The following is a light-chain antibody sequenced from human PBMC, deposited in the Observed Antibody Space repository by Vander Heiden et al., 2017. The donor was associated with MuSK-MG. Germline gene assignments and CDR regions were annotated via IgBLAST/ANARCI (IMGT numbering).Light chain of an antibody. CDR1: SADIRRHL. CDR2: DNN. CDR3: GAWDDNSNAMV. V-gene: IGLV1-51*01. Sequence: QSVLPRPPSASAVAGHRLAMPCFGCSADIRRHLVSSSQQFPGTAPKLLIDDNNRRSAGIPDRSSGSKSGTSATLNITGHQTGDEADYCCGAWDDNSNAMVFGGGTRLTVL. J-gene: IGLJ2*01.